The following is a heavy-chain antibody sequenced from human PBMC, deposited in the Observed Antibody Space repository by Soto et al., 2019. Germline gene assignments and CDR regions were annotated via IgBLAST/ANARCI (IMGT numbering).Heavy chain of an antibody. CDR1: GYTFTSYG. CDR2: ISAYNGNT. V-gene: IGHV1-18*04. Sequence: QVQLVQSGAEVKKPGASVKVSCKASGYTFTSYGISWVRQAPGQGLEWMGWISAYNGNTNYAQKLQGRVTMTTDTSTSTAYMELRSPRSDDTAVYYCARADVGYDFWSGPFMDVWGQGTTVTVSS. J-gene: IGHJ6*02. D-gene: IGHD3-3*01. CDR3: ARADVGYDFWSGPFMDV.